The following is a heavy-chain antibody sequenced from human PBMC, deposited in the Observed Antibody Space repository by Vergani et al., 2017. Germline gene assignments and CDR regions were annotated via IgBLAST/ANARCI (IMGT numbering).Heavy chain of an antibody. D-gene: IGHD3-10*01. Sequence: QITLKESGPTLVKPTQTLTLTCTFSGFSLSTSGEGVAWVRQPPGKALEWIALIYWNDDKRYSPSLKRRLTLTKDTSKNRVVLTMTDMDPADTATYYCAHNPLVVRGLTNGLYYYYYYEMDVCLQGTAVADSS. CDR1: GFSLSTSGEG. J-gene: IGHJ6*02. CDR3: AHNPLVVRGLTNGLYYYYYYEMDV. V-gene: IGHV2-5*01. CDR2: IYWNDDK.